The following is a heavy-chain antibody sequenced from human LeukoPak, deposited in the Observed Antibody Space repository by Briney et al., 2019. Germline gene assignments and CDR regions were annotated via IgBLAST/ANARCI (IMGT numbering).Heavy chain of an antibody. Sequence: PGGSLRLSCAVSGLTFSSYAMSWVRQAPGKGLEWFSAISGSGTSTYYADSVKGRFIISRDNSKNTLYLQMNSLRADDTAIYYCSRYCNGGSCYGDYWGQGTLVTVSS. J-gene: IGHJ4*02. CDR2: ISGSGTST. CDR1: GLTFSSYA. D-gene: IGHD2-15*01. V-gene: IGHV3-23*01. CDR3: SRYCNGGSCYGDY.